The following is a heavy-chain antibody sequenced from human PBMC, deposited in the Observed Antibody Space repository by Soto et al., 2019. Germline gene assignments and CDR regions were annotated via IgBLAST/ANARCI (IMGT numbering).Heavy chain of an antibody. J-gene: IGHJ6*04. CDR3: ARAFGQHLQAGMDF. CDR2: IIPIFGTA. V-gene: IGHV1-69*13. CDR1: GGTFSSYA. D-gene: IGHD3-3*01. Sequence: ASVKVSCKASGGTFSSYAISWVRQAPGQGLEWMGGIIPIFGTANYAQKFQGRVTITADESTSTAYMELSSLRSEDTAVYYCARAFGQHLQAGMDFWGKGTTVTVSS.